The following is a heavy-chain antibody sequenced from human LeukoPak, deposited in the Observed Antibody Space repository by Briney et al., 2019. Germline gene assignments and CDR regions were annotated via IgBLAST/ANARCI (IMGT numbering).Heavy chain of an antibody. CDR3: ARRTRDHDAFDI. V-gene: IGHV1-69*05. CDR2: IIPILGTA. J-gene: IGHJ3*02. D-gene: IGHD1-14*01. Sequence: SVKVSCKASGGTFSSYAISWVRQAPGQGLEWMGGIIPILGTANYAQKFQGRVTITTDESTSTAYMELSSLRSEDTAVYYCARRTRDHDAFDIWGQGTMVTVSS. CDR1: GGTFSSYA.